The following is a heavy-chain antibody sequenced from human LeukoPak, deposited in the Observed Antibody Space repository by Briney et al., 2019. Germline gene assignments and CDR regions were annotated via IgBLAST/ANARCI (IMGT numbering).Heavy chain of an antibody. CDR1: GGSISSYY. J-gene: IGHJ6*02. CDR2: IYYSGST. V-gene: IGHV4-59*01. CDR3: ARVGVTHYYYYGMDV. Sequence: PSETLSLTCTVSGGSISSYYWSWIRQPPGKGLEWIGYIYYSGSTNYNPSLKSRVTISVDTSKNQFFLKLSSVTAADTAVYYCARVGVTHYYYYGMDVWGQGTTVTVSS. D-gene: IGHD3-16*01.